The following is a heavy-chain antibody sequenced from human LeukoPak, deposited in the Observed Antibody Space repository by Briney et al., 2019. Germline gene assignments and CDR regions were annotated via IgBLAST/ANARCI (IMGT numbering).Heavy chain of an antibody. CDR2: ISSGSIYI. CDR1: GFTFSSYR. D-gene: IGHD3-22*01. CDR3: AREAAYSSDSYYFDY. Sequence: PGGSLRLSCAASGFTFSSYRMSWVRQAPGEGLEWVSSISSGSIYIYYADSVKGRFSISRDNAKNSLYLQMNSLGAEDTAVYFCAREAAYSSDSYYFDYWGQGTLVTVSS. J-gene: IGHJ4*02. V-gene: IGHV3-21*01.